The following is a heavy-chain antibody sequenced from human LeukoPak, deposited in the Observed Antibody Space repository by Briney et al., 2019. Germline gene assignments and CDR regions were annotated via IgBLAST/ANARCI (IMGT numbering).Heavy chain of an antibody. Sequence: SETLSLTCTVSGGSISSYFWSWIRQPPGKGLEWIGYIHNSGGTKYNPSLKSRVTISVDTSKNQFSLKLSSVTAADTAVYYCARVARIAVADYWYFDLWGRGTLVTVSS. D-gene: IGHD6-19*01. CDR1: GGSISSYF. J-gene: IGHJ2*01. CDR2: IHNSGGT. CDR3: ARVARIAVADYWYFDL. V-gene: IGHV4-59*01.